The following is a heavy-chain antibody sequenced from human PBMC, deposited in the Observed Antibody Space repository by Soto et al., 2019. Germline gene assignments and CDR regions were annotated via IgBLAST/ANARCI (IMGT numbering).Heavy chain of an antibody. J-gene: IGHJ5*02. V-gene: IGHV4-31*03. CDR1: CGSIISGGYY. CDR3: ARDDRYCSSTSCYTGWFAP. D-gene: IGHD2-2*02. CDR2: IFYSGST. Sequence: PSETLSLTCTFSCGSIISGGYYWSWIRQHPGKGLEWIGYIFYSGSTYYNPSLKSRVTMSVDTSKNQFSLKLSSVTAADTAVYYCARDDRYCSSTSCYTGWFAPWGQGTLVTVSS.